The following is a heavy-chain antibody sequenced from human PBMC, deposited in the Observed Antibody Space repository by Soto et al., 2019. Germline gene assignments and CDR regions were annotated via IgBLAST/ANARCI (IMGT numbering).Heavy chain of an antibody. D-gene: IGHD5-18*01. CDR2: ISGSGGST. CDR3: AKYSYGSPASYNWFDP. CDR1: GFTFSSYA. J-gene: IGHJ5*02. V-gene: IGHV3-23*01. Sequence: PGGSLRLSCAASGFTFSSYAMSWVRQAPGKGLEWVSAISGSGGSTYYADSVKGRFTISRDNSKNTLYLQMNSLRAEDTAVYYCAKYSYGSPASYNWFDPWGQGTLVTVSS.